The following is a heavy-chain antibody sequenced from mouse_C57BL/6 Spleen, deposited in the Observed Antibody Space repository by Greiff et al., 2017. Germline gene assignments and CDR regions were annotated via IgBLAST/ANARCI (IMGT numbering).Heavy chain of an antibody. V-gene: IGHV1-82*01. J-gene: IGHJ2*01. Sequence: QVQLQQSGPELVKPGASVKISCKASGYAFSSSWMNWVKQRPGKGLEWIGRIYPGDGDTNYNGKFKGKATLTADKSSSTAYMQLSSLTSEDSAVYFCARGVGLDYWGQGTTLTVSS. CDR2: IYPGDGDT. D-gene: IGHD4-1*01. CDR3: ARGVGLDY. CDR1: GYAFSSSW.